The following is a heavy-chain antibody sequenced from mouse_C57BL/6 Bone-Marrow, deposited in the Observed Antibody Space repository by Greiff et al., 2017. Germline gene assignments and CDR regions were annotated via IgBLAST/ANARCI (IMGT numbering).Heavy chain of an antibody. J-gene: IGHJ2*01. CDR3: ASRVPYYFDY. CDR2: IDPSDSYT. V-gene: IGHV1-69*01. CDR1: GYTFTSYW. Sequence: QVQLQQPGAELVMPGASVKLSCKASGYTFTSYWMHWVKQRPGQGLEWIGEIDPSDSYTNYNQKFKGKSTLTVDKSSSTAYMQLSSLTSEDSAVYYCASRVPYYFDYWGQGTTLTVSS.